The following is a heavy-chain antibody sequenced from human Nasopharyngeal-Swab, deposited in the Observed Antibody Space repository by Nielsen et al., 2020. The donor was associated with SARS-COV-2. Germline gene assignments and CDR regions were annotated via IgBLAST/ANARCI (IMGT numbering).Heavy chain of an antibody. CDR2: IYSGGST. Sequence: GASLEISCAASGITVSSNYMSWVRQAPGKGLEWVSVIYSGGSTYYADSVKGRFTISRDNSKNTLYLQMNSLRAEDTAVYYCARVPCSSTSCYVGGYGMDVWGQGTTVTVSS. J-gene: IGHJ6*02. CDR1: GITVSSNY. D-gene: IGHD2-2*01. CDR3: ARVPCSSTSCYVGGYGMDV. V-gene: IGHV3-53*01.